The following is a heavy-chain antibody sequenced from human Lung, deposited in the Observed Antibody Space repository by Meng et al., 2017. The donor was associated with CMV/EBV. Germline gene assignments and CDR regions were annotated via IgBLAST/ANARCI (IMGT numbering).Heavy chain of an antibody. V-gene: IGHV3-30-3*01. Sequence: SCAASGFTFSRFAMHWVRQAPGKGLEWVAVISYDGSNKYYADSVKGRFTISRDNSKNTLYLQMNSLRAEDTAVYHCARGITVAPPSDWGQGTLVXVSS. J-gene: IGHJ4*02. D-gene: IGHD6-19*01. CDR1: GFTFSRFA. CDR2: ISYDGSNK. CDR3: ARGITVAPPSD.